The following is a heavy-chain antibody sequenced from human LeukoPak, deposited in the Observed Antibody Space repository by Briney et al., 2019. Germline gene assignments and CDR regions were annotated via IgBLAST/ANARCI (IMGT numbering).Heavy chain of an antibody. CDR3: ASMVRGVILPFDY. CDR2: FDPEDGET. J-gene: IGHJ4*02. V-gene: IGHV1-24*01. D-gene: IGHD3-10*01. CDR1: GYTLTELS. Sequence: GASVKVSCKVSGYTLTELSMHWVRQAPGKGLEWMGGFDPEDGETIYAQKFQGRVTMTEDTSTDAAYMELSSLRSEDTAVYYCASMVRGVILPFDYWGQGTLVTVSS.